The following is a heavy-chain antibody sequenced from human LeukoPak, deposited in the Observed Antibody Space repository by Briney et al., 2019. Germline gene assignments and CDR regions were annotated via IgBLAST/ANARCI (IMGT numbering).Heavy chain of an antibody. V-gene: IGHV4-4*02. CDR1: GGSISSSNW. Sequence: SETLSLTCAVSGGSISSSNWWSWVRQPPGKGLEWIGEIYHSGSTNYNPSLKSRVTISVDKSKNQFSLKLSSVTAADTAVYYCARDCSTPLVTTMPDYYMDVWGKGTTVTVSS. CDR2: IYHSGST. CDR3: ARDCSTPLVTTMPDYYMDV. D-gene: IGHD2-21*02. J-gene: IGHJ6*03.